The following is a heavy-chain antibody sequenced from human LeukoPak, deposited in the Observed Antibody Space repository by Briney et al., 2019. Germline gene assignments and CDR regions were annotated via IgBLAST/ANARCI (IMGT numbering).Heavy chain of an antibody. Sequence: SETLSLTCTVSGGSITSGLYYWAWLRQTPGKGLDWIGSVYYSGSTYYNPSLKSRVTISVDTSKNQFSLKLSPVTAADTALYYCARPLVAAAAFMNYWGQGTLVIVSS. CDR3: ARPLVAAAAFMNY. V-gene: IGHV4-39*01. CDR2: VYYSGST. J-gene: IGHJ4*02. CDR1: GGSITSGLYY. D-gene: IGHD3-16*01.